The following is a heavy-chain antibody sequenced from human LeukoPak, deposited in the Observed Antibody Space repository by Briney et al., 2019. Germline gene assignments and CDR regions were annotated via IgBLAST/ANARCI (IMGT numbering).Heavy chain of an antibody. CDR2: MNPNSGNT. Sequence: ASVKVSCKASGYTFTSYDINWVRQATGQGLEWMGWMNPNSGNTGYAQKLQGRVTMTRNTSISTAYMELSSLRSEDTAVYYCIPMDTPPTYDYWGQGTLVTVSS. CDR1: GYTFTSYD. CDR3: IPMDTPPTYDY. J-gene: IGHJ4*02. V-gene: IGHV1-8*01. D-gene: IGHD5-18*01.